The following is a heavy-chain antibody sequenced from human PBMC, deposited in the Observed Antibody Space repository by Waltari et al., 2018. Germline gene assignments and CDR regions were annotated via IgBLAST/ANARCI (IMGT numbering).Heavy chain of an antibody. D-gene: IGHD3-3*01. CDR3: AKDHDFWGGPPGY. CDR1: GFTFSSYA. V-gene: IGHV3-23*04. Sequence: EVQLVESGGGLVQPGGSLRLSCAASGFTFSSYAMSWVRQAPGKGLEWVSAIRGSGGSTYDADSVKGRCTISRDNSKNTLYLQMNSLRAEDTAVYYCAKDHDFWGGPPGYWGQGTLVTVSS. J-gene: IGHJ4*02. CDR2: IRGSGGST.